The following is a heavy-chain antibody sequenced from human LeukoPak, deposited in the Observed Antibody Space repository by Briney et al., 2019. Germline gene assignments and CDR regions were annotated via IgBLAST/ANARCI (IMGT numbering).Heavy chain of an antibody. Sequence: SETLSLTCTVSGGSISSGSYYWSWIRQPAGKGLEWIAYISFSGTINYNPSLKSRVTLSLDTSRNQFSLKMTSVTAADTAVYYCASIPYCGTDCAVSYFDYWGQGTLVTVSS. CDR2: ISFSGTI. CDR3: ASIPYCGTDCAVSYFDY. J-gene: IGHJ4*02. CDR1: GGSISSGSYY. D-gene: IGHD2-21*02. V-gene: IGHV4-61*10.